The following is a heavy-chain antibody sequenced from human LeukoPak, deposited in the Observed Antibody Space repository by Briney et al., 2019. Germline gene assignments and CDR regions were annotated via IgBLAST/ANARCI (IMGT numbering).Heavy chain of an antibody. CDR1: GFTFSSYA. V-gene: IGHV3-30-3*01. Sequence: PGRSLRLSCAASGFTFSSYAMHWVRQAPGKGLEWVAVISYDGSNKYYADSVKGRFTISRDNSKNTLYLQMNSLRAEDTAVYYCARELRYCSGGSCYRVDAFDIWAKGQWSPSLQ. CDR2: ISYDGSNK. J-gene: IGHJ3*02. D-gene: IGHD2-15*01. CDR3: ARELRYCSGGSCYRVDAFDI.